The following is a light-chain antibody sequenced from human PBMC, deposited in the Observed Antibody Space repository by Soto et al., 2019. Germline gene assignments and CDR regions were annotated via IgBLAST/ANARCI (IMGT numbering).Light chain of an antibody. CDR3: QQSYRTPT. Sequence: DIHMTQSPSTLSASVGDRVTITCRASQSISSWLAWYQQKPGKAPNLLIYAASSLQSGVPSRFSGSGSGTDFTLTISSLQPEDFATYYCQQSYRTPTFGQGTRWIS. J-gene: IGKJ1*01. CDR2: AAS. CDR1: QSISSW. V-gene: IGKV1-39*01.